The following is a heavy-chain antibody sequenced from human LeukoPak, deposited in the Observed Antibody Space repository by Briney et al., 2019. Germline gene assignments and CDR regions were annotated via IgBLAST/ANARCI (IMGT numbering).Heavy chain of an antibody. V-gene: IGHV1-69*05. J-gene: IGHJ6*03. CDR2: IIPIFSTA. CDR3: ARGDSSGWYPNYYYYYYMDV. CDR1: GGTFSSYA. D-gene: IGHD6-19*01. Sequence: EASVKVSCKASGGTFSSYAISWVRQAPGQGLEWMGRIIPIFSTANYAQKFQGRVTITTDESTSTAYMELSSLRSEDTAVYYCARGDSSGWYPNYYYYYYMDVWGKGTTVTVSS.